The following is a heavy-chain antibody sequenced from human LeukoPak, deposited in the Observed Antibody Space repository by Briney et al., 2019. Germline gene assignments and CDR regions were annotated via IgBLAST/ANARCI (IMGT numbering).Heavy chain of an antibody. CDR3: ARGATMIVVNRGDDAFDI. D-gene: IGHD3-22*01. CDR1: GYTFTSYY. J-gene: IGHJ3*02. Sequence: ASVKVSCKASGYTFTSYYMHWVRQAPGQGLEWMGLINPTGGSTGYAQKFQGRVTITRNTSISTAYMELSSLRSEDTAVYYCARGATMIVVNRGDDAFDIWGQGTMVTVSS. V-gene: IGHV1-46*01. CDR2: INPTGGST.